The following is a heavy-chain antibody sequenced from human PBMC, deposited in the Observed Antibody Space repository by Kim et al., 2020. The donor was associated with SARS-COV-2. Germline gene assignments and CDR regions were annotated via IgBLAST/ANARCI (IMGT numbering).Heavy chain of an antibody. V-gene: IGHV1-69*13. D-gene: IGHD6-13*01. CDR3: ARGVSSSWYLSRYYYYGMDV. Sequence: SVKVSCKASGGTFSSYAISWVRQAPGQGLEWMGGIIPIFGTANYAQKFQGRVTITADESTSTAYMELSSLRSEDTAVYYCARGVSSSWYLSRYYYYGMDVWGQGTTVTVSS. J-gene: IGHJ6*02. CDR2: IIPIFGTA. CDR1: GGTFSSYA.